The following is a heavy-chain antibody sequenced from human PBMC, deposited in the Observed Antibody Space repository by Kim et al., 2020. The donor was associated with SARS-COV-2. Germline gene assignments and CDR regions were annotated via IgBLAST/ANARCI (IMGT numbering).Heavy chain of an antibody. CDR3: ARGYCGTATCYTGGTYFDF. J-gene: IGHJ4*02. CDR2: IWYDGSNE. V-gene: IGHV3-33*01. CDR1: GFTFSTYG. Sequence: GGSLRLSCAASGFTFSTYGMHWVRQAPGKGLEWVATIWYDGSNEYYPDSVKGRFTVSRDNSKNTLYLQMNSLRAEETAVYYSARGYCGTATCYTGGTYFDFWGRGTLVTVSS. D-gene: IGHD2-2*02.